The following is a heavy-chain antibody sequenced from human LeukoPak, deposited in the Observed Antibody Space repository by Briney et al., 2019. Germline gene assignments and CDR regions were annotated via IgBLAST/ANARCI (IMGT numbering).Heavy chain of an antibody. CDR3: ARGGVYSSGWYVDY. Sequence: GGSLRLSCAASGFNFISYSMNWVRQAPGKGLEWGSSISSSSSYIYYADSVKGRFTISRDNAKNSLYLQMNSLRAEDTAVYYCARGGVYSSGWYVDYWGQGTLVTVSS. CDR2: ISSSSSYI. J-gene: IGHJ4*02. D-gene: IGHD6-19*01. CDR1: GFNFISYS. V-gene: IGHV3-21*01.